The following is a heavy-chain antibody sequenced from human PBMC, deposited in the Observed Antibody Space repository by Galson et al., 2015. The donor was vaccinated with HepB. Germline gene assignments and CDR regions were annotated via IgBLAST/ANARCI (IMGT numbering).Heavy chain of an antibody. D-gene: IGHD4-17*01. CDR2: INTNTGNP. Sequence: SVKVSCKASGYTFTSYAMNWVRQAPGQGLERMGWINTNTGNPTYAQAFTGRFVFSLDTSVSTAYLQISSLKAEDTAVYYCAREVYDYGSQGWFDPWGQGTLVTVSS. CDR1: GYTFTSYA. V-gene: IGHV7-4-1*02. CDR3: AREVYDYGSQGWFDP. J-gene: IGHJ5*02.